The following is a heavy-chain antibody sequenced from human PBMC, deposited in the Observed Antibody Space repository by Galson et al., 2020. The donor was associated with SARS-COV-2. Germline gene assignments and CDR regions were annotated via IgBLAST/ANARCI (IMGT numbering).Heavy chain of an antibody. J-gene: IGHJ6*02. CDR2: ISSSSSTI. D-gene: IGHD2-21*02. V-gene: IGHV3-48*02. CDR1: GFTFSSYS. Sequence: GESLKISCAASGFTFSSYSMNWVRQAPGKGLEWVSYISSSSSTIYYADSVKGRFTISRDNAKNSLYLQMNSLRDEDTAVYYCARDNRAGFVVVTYYGMDVWGQGTTVTVSS. CDR3: ARDNRAGFVVVTYYGMDV.